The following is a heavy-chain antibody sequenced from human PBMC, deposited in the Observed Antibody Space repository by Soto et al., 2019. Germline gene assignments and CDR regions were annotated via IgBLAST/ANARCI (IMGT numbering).Heavy chain of an antibody. Sequence: KPSETLSLTCTVSGGSISSGGYYWSWIRQHPGKGLEWIGYIYYSGSTYYNPSLKSRVTISVDTSKNQFSLKLSSVTAADTAVYYCARTMVRGVYLDYWGQGTLVTVSS. J-gene: IGHJ4*02. CDR1: GGSISSGGYY. D-gene: IGHD3-10*01. CDR2: IYYSGST. CDR3: ARTMVRGVYLDY. V-gene: IGHV4-31*03.